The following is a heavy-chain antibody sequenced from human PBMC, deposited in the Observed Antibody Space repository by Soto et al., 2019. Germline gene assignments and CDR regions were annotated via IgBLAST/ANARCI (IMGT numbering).Heavy chain of an antibody. J-gene: IGHJ6*03. D-gene: IGHD1-7*01. Sequence: GGSLRLSCAASGFTFSSYGMHWVRQAPGKGLEWVAVIWYDGSNKYYADSVKGRFTISRENSKNTLYLQMNSLRAEDTAVYYCARVFPGTGTKRYYYYYYYMDVWGKGTTVTVSS. CDR1: GFTFSSYG. CDR2: IWYDGSNK. V-gene: IGHV3-33*01. CDR3: ARVFPGTGTKRYYYYYYYMDV.